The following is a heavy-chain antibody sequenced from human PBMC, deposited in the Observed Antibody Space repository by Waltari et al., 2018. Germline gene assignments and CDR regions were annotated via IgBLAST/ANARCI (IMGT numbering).Heavy chain of an antibody. V-gene: IGHV3-74*01. J-gene: IGHJ4*02. CDR2: INPDGSSI. CDR3: TRATAVSFDY. CDR1: GFSFSTYW. D-gene: IGHD6-19*01. Sequence: EVQLVESGGGLVQPGGSLRLSCAASGFSFSTYWIHWVRQAPGKGLEWVSRINPDGSSISHADSVRGRFTITRDNAKNTLYLQMNSLRVDDTAVYYCTRATAVSFDYWGLGTLVTVSS.